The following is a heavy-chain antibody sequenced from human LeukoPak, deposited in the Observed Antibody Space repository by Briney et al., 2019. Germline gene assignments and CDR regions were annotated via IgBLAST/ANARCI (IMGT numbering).Heavy chain of an antibody. Sequence: GGSLRLSCAVSGFTFSYSWMSWVRQAPGKGREWVANINQDGSETDYVDSVKGRFTISRDNVKNSLYLQMNSLRADDTAVYYCVRDEWWSLDYWGRGTLVTVSS. CDR1: GFTFSYSW. CDR3: VRDEWWSLDY. CDR2: INQDGSET. J-gene: IGHJ4*02. V-gene: IGHV3-7*04. D-gene: IGHD2-15*01.